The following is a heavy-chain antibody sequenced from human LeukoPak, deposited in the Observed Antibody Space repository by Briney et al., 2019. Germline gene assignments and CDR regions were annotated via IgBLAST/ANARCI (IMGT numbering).Heavy chain of an antibody. CDR2: ICGSGGST. J-gene: IGHJ6*03. CDR3: AKDAPGCSSTSCYEYLYYYMDV. Sequence: PGGSLRLSCAASGFTVSSNYMSWVRQAPGKGLEWVSAICGSGGSTYYADSVKGRFTISRDNSKNTLHLQMNSLRAEDTAVYYCAKDAPGCSSTSCYEYLYYYMDVWGKGTTVTVSS. D-gene: IGHD2-2*01. CDR1: GFTVSSNY. V-gene: IGHV3-23*01.